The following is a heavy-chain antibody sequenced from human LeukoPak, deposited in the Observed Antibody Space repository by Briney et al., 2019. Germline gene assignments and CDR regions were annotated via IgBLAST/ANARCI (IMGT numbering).Heavy chain of an antibody. Sequence: GGSLRLSCAASGFTLSGPAIHWVRQSSGRGLEWVGHIDKKDNFYATTSAASVTGRFTISRDDSKNTAYLQMNSLKTEDTALYYCTRDSGTYNWLDPWGQGTLVTVSS. V-gene: IGHV3-73*01. CDR3: TRDSGTYNWLDP. CDR1: GFTLSGPA. D-gene: IGHD1-26*01. J-gene: IGHJ5*02. CDR2: IDKKDNFYAT.